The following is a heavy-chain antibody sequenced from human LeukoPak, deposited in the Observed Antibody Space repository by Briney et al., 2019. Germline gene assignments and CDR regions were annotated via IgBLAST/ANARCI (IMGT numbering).Heavy chain of an antibody. V-gene: IGHV4-34*01. CDR3: ARGLQLTGDY. D-gene: IGHD6-13*01. CDR2: INHSGGT. J-gene: IGHJ4*02. Sequence: PSETLSLTCAVYGGSFSGYYWSWIRQPPGKGLEWIGEINHSGGTNYNPSLKSRVTISVDTSKNQFSLKLSSVTAADTAVYYCARGLQLTGDYWGQGTLVTVSS. CDR1: GGSFSGYY.